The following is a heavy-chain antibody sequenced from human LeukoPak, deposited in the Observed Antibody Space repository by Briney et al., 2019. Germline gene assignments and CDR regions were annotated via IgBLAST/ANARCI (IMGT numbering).Heavy chain of an antibody. J-gene: IGHJ3*02. D-gene: IGHD3-22*01. V-gene: IGHV3-23*01. CDR1: GFTFSSYA. Sequence: GGSLRLSCAASGFTFSSYAMSWVRQAPGKGLEWFSAISGSGGSTYYADSVKGRFTISRDNSKNTLYLQMNSLRAEDTAVYYCAKDSNYYDSSGYYSPPDAFDIWGQGTMVTVSS. CDR2: ISGSGGST. CDR3: AKDSNYYDSSGYYSPPDAFDI.